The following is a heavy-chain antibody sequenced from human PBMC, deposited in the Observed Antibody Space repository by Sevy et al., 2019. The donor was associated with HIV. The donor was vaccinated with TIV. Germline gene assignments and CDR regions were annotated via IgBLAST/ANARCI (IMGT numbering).Heavy chain of an antibody. CDR3: ARDTREKSFDY. V-gene: IGHV1-18*01. Sequence: ASVKVSCKASGYTFSGYSISWVRQAPGQGLEWMGWMNTYNGNTKYAQKVQGRVTMTTNTSPSTAYMELRGLRSDDTAVYYCARDTREKSFDYWGQGTLVTVSS. CDR1: GYTFSGYS. CDR2: MNTYNGNT. J-gene: IGHJ4*02.